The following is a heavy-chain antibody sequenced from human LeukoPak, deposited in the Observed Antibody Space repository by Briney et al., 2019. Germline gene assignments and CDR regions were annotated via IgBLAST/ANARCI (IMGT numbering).Heavy chain of an antibody. Sequence: GASVKVSCKASGGTFSSYAISWVRQAPGQGLEWMGWISAYNGNTNYAQKLQGRVTMTTDTSTSTAYMELRSLRSDDTAVYYCAREDYCSSTSCYTNWFDPWGQGTLVTVSS. J-gene: IGHJ5*02. CDR1: GGTFSSYA. CDR2: ISAYNGNT. D-gene: IGHD2-2*02. CDR3: AREDYCSSTSCYTNWFDP. V-gene: IGHV1-18*01.